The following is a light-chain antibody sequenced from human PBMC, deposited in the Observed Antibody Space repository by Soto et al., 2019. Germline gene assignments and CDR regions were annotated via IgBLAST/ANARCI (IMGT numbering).Light chain of an antibody. CDR3: QQYNNWTPA. Sequence: ETVMTQSPVTLSVSPGERVTLSCRASQNVKSDLAWYQQKPGQAPRLLIYGASTRATGIPARFTGSGSGTQFTLTISSLESEDFAVYYCQQYNNWTPAFGQGTRLEIK. V-gene: IGKV3-15*01. CDR2: GAS. J-gene: IGKJ5*01. CDR1: QNVKSD.